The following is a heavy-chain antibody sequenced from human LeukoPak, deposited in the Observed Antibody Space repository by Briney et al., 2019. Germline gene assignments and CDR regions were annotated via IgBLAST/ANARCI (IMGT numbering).Heavy chain of an antibody. CDR1: GFTFTSYG. J-gene: IGHJ3*02. CDR3: AKSPSLQAFVI. CDR2: SWFAGDTK. Sequence: GGSLRLSCVASGFTFTSYGMHWVRQAPGKGLEWVAVSWFAGDTKYYADSVKGRFTISRDNSKNTLYLQLNSLRADDTAVYYCAKSPSLQAFVIWGQGTMVTVSS. V-gene: IGHV3-33*06.